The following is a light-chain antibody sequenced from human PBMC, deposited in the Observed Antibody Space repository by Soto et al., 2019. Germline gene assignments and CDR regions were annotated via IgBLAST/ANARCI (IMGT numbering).Light chain of an antibody. J-gene: IGKJ2*01. CDR3: QQYDSYSPYT. CDR2: EAS. Sequence: DIQMTQSPSTLSASVGDRVTITCRASQSIGRWLAWYQQKPGKAPKFLIYEASNLESGVPSRFSGSGSGTEFTLTISSLQPDDFATSYCQQYDSYSPYTFGQGTKLEIK. CDR1: QSIGRW. V-gene: IGKV1-5*03.